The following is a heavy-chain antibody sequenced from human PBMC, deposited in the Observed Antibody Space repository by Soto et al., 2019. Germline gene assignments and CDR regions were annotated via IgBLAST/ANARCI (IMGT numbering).Heavy chain of an antibody. V-gene: IGHV1-18*01. D-gene: IGHD3-10*01. Sequence: ASVKVSCKASGYTFTSYDISWVRQAPGQGLEWMGWISAYNGNTNYAQKLQGRVTMTTDTSTSTAYMELRSLRSDDTAVYYCAGPDFYGSGSYYRRGYYYYGMGVWGQGTTVTVSS. CDR1: GYTFTSYD. CDR2: ISAYNGNT. CDR3: AGPDFYGSGSYYRRGYYYYGMGV. J-gene: IGHJ6*02.